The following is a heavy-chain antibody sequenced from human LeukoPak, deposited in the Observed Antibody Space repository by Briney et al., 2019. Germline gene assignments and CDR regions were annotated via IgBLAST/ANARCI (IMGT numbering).Heavy chain of an antibody. CDR2: IRYDGSNK. CDR3: AKQDSYNYYPDY. CDR1: GFTFSSYG. V-gene: IGHV3-30*02. D-gene: IGHD5-24*01. J-gene: IGHJ4*02. Sequence: GGSLRLSCAASGFTFSSYGMHWVRQAPGKGLEWEAFIRYDGSNKYYADSVKGRFTISRDNSKNTLYLQMNSLRAEDTAVYYCAKQDSYNYYPDYWGQGTLVTVSS.